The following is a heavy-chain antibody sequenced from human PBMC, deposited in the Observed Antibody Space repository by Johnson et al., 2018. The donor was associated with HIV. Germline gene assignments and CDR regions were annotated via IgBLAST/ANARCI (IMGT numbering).Heavy chain of an antibody. V-gene: IGHV3-NL1*01. CDR1: GFTFSGYG. D-gene: IGHD1-14*01. CDR2: FYSGGST. Sequence: QVQLVESGGGVVQPGRSLRLTCAASGFTFSGYGIHWVRQAPGKGLGWVSVFYSGGSTYYADSVKGRFTISRDNSKNTLYLQMNSLGAEDTAVYYCARDAHRTDDAFDIWGQGTMVTVSS. J-gene: IGHJ3*02. CDR3: ARDAHRTDDAFDI.